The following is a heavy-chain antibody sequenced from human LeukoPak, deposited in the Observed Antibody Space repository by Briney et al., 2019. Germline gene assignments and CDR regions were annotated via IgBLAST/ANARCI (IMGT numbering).Heavy chain of an antibody. D-gene: IGHD6-13*01. V-gene: IGHV3-9*03. CDR2: ISWNSGSI. J-gene: IGHJ4*02. Sequence: GGSLRLSCAASGFTFDDYAMHWVRQAPGKGLEWVSGISWNSGSIGYADSVKGRFTISRDNAKNSLYLQMNSLRAEDMALYYCARIAAAGPNTPGNYFDYWGQGTLVTVSS. CDR1: GFTFDDYA. CDR3: ARIAAAGPNTPGNYFDY.